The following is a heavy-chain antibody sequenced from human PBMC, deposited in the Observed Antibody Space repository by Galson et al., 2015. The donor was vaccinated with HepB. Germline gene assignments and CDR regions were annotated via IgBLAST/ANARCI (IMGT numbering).Heavy chain of an antibody. J-gene: IGHJ6*02. CDR3: AKALPTYYDFWSGYYKAPVYGMDV. D-gene: IGHD3-3*01. V-gene: IGHV3-30*18. CDR2: ISYDGSNK. CDR1: GFTFSSYG. Sequence: SLRLSCAASGFTFSSYGMHWVRQAPGKGLEWVAVISYDGSNKYYADSVKGRFTISRDNSENTLYLQMNSLRAEDTAVYYCAKALPTYYDFWSGYYKAPVYGMDVWGQGTTVTVSS.